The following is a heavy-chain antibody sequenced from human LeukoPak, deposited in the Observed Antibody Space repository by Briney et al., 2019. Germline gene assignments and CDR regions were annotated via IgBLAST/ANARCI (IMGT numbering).Heavy chain of an antibody. J-gene: IGHJ4*02. V-gene: IGHV3-74*01. Sequence: GGSLRLTCAASGFTFSSYWMHWVRQAPGKGLVWVSRINSDGSSTSYADSVKGRFTISRDNAKNTLYLQMNSLRAEDTAVYYCARDTYDYVWGSYSLFDYWGQGTLVTVSS. CDR1: GFTFSSYW. CDR2: INSDGSST. D-gene: IGHD3-16*01. CDR3: ARDTYDYVWGSYSLFDY.